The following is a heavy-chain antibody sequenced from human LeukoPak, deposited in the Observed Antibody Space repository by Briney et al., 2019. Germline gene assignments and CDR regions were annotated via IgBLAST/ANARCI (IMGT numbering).Heavy chain of an antibody. Sequence: PGGSLRLSCAASGFIVSSNYMSWVRQAPGKGLEWVSVIYSGGDTYYADSVKGRFTICRDNSKNTLYLQMDSLRAEDTAVYYCARDLPLDYWGQGTLVTVSS. CDR2: IYSGGDT. V-gene: IGHV3-53*01. CDR1: GFIVSSNY. J-gene: IGHJ4*02. CDR3: ARDLPLDY.